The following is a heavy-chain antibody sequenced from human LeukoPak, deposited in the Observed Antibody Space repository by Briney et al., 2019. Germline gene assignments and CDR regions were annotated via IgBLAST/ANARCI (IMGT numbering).Heavy chain of an antibody. J-gene: IGHJ4*02. V-gene: IGHV3-74*01. Sequence: HPGGSLRLSCAASGFTFSSNWMHWVRQAPGKGLVWVSRINEDGSTTNYADSVKGRSTIFRDNAKNTLYLQMNSLRADDTAVYYCVRDLGGRSGHWGQGTLVTVSS. D-gene: IGHD1-26*01. CDR2: INEDGSTT. CDR3: VRDLGGRSGH. CDR1: GFTFSSNW.